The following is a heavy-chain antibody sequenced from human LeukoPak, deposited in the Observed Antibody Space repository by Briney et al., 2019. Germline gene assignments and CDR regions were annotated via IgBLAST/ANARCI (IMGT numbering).Heavy chain of an antibody. CDR3: AKWRGSGRTRSSSWYLIWFDP. J-gene: IGHJ5*02. CDR1: GFSFSSYW. D-gene: IGHD6-13*01. V-gene: IGHV3-23*01. CDR2: INDSGGST. Sequence: GGSLRLSCAASGFSFSSYWMHWVRQAPGKGLEWVSAINDSGGSTYYADSVKGRFTISRDNSKNTLYLQMNSLRAEDTAVYYCAKWRGSGRTRSSSWYLIWFDPWGQGTLVTVSS.